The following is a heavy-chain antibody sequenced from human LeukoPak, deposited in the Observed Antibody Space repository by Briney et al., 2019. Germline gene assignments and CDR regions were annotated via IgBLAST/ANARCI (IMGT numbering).Heavy chain of an antibody. CDR1: GGSVSSGSYY. CDR2: IYYSGST. D-gene: IGHD4-11*01. Sequence: SETLSLTCTVSGGSVSSGSYYWSWIRQPPGKGLEWIGYIYYSGSTNYNPSLKSRVTISVDTSKNQFSLRLSSVTAADTAVYYCARDRPVTGANWFDPWGQGALVTVSS. CDR3: ARDRPVTGANWFDP. J-gene: IGHJ5*02. V-gene: IGHV4-61*01.